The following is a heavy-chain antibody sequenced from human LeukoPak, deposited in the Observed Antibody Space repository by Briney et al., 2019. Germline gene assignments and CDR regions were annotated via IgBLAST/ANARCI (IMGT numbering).Heavy chain of an antibody. CDR2: IKQDGSEK. D-gene: IGHD2-21*02. V-gene: IGHV3-7*03. Sequence: GGSLRLSCAASGFTFSSYWMSWVRQAPGKGLEWVANIKQDGSEKYYVDSVKGRFTISRDNAKNSLYLQMNSLRAEDTAVYYCAKGRHIVVVTPLDYWGQGTLVTVSS. CDR1: GFTFSSYW. J-gene: IGHJ4*02. CDR3: AKGRHIVVVTPLDY.